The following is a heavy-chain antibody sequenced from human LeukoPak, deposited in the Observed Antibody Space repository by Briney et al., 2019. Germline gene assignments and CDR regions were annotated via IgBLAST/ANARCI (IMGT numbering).Heavy chain of an antibody. Sequence: GGSLRLSCAASGFTFSSYSMNWVRQAPGKGLEWVSSISSSSSYIYYADSVKGRFTISRDNAKNSLYLQMNSLRAEDAAVYYCAGDLDTAMVGGHDYWGQGTLVTVSS. V-gene: IGHV3-21*01. D-gene: IGHD5-18*01. CDR3: AGDLDTAMVGGHDY. J-gene: IGHJ4*02. CDR2: ISSSSSYI. CDR1: GFTFSSYS.